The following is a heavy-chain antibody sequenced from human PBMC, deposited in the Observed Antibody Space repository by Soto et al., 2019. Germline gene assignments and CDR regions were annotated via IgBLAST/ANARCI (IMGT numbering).Heavy chain of an antibody. CDR2: IFPAGGNT. Sequence: QVQLVQSGTEVQKPGASVKISCKASGYSFSNYYIHWVRQAPGQGLEWMGFIFPAGGNTGYTEKFLGRLTVTRDTSTSTVYMELSSLRFEDTAVYYCVRYYYDSSGYSRRYYFDYWGQGTLVTVSS. CDR1: GYSFSNYY. J-gene: IGHJ4*02. D-gene: IGHD3-22*01. CDR3: VRYYYDSSGYSRRYYFDY. V-gene: IGHV1-46*01.